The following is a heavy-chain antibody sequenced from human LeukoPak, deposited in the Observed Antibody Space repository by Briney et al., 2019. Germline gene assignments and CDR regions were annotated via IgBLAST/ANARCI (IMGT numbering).Heavy chain of an antibody. CDR2: IEGDGDRI. Sequence: PGGSLRLSCAASGFTLSAYWMHWVRQAPGKGLMWVSRIEGDGDRITYADSVKGRFTISRDNAKNTLYPQMNSLRAEDTTVYYCTRDWRNLGYDYWGQGTLVTASS. D-gene: IGHD5-12*01. V-gene: IGHV3-74*01. J-gene: IGHJ4*02. CDR3: TRDWRNLGYDY. CDR1: GFTLSAYW.